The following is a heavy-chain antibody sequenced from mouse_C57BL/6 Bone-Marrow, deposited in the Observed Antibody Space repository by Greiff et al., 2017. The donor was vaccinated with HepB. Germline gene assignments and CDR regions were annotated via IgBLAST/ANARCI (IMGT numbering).Heavy chain of an antibody. J-gene: IGHJ3*01. CDR3: TTERDDDYDGPFAY. V-gene: IGHV14-4*01. CDR1: GFNIKDDY. Sequence: EVMLVESGAELVRPGASVKLSCTASGFNIKDDYMHWVKQRPEQGLEWIGWIDPENGDTEYASKFQGKATITADTSYNTAYLQLSSLTSEDTAVYYCTTERDDDYDGPFAYWGQGTLVTVSA. CDR2: IDPENGDT. D-gene: IGHD2-4*01.